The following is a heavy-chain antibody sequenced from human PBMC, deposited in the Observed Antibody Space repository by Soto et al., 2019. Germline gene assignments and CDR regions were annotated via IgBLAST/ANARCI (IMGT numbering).Heavy chain of an antibody. D-gene: IGHD3-10*01. Sequence: ASVKVSCKASGYSLSGYYMHWVRQAPGQGLEWMGWINPNSGGTNYAQKFQGRVTMTRDTSISTAYMELSRLRSDDTAVYYCARTYGSGSPNYYYYGMDVWGQGTTVTVSS. J-gene: IGHJ6*02. V-gene: IGHV1-2*02. CDR1: GYSLSGYY. CDR3: ARTYGSGSPNYYYYGMDV. CDR2: INPNSGGT.